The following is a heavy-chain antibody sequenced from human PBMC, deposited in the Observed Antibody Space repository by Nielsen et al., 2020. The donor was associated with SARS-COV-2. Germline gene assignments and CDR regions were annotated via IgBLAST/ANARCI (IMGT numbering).Heavy chain of an antibody. J-gene: IGHJ6*02. Sequence: GGSLRLSCAASGFTFSSYAMHWVRQAPGKGLEWVAVISYDGSNKYYADSVKGRFTISRDNSKNTLYLQMNSLRAEDTAVYYCAKSYGDRDYYYYGMDVWGQGTTVTVSS. V-gene: IGHV3-30*04. CDR1: GFTFSSYA. CDR2: ISYDGSNK. CDR3: AKSYGDRDYYYYGMDV. D-gene: IGHD4-17*01.